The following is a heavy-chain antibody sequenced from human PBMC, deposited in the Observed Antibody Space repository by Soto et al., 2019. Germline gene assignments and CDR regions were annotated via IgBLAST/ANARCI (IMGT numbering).Heavy chain of an antibody. D-gene: IGHD3-16*02. CDR1: GFTFSSYG. V-gene: IGHV3-30*18. CDR3: AKDRGIWGSYRYTGLDY. Sequence: QVQLVESGGGVVQPGRSLRLSCAASGFTFSSYGMHWVRQAPGKGLEWVAVISYDGSNKYYADSVKGRFTISRDSSKNTLYLQMNSLRAEDTAVYYCAKDRGIWGSYRYTGLDYWGQGTLVTVSS. J-gene: IGHJ4*02. CDR2: ISYDGSNK.